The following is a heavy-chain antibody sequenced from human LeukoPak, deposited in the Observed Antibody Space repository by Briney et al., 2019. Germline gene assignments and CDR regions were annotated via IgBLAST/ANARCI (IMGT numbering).Heavy chain of an antibody. Sequence: SVKVSCKASVGTFSSYAISWVRQAPGQGLEWMGRIIPILGIANYAQKFQGRVTITADKSTSTAYMELSSLRTEDTAVYYCARDSHYDFWSGYYSFDYWGQGTLVTVSS. CDR1: VGTFSSYA. CDR2: IIPILGIA. V-gene: IGHV1-69*04. D-gene: IGHD3-3*01. CDR3: ARDSHYDFWSGYYSFDY. J-gene: IGHJ4*02.